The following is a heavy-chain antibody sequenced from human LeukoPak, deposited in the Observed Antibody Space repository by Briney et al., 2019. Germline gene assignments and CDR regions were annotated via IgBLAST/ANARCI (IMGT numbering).Heavy chain of an antibody. CDR2: ISSGGTYE. J-gene: IGHJ4*02. CDR3: ARDSTYYYDSGSSGPHYFDN. D-gene: IGHD3-10*01. Sequence: GKSLRLSCAASGFTFSNYAMHWVRQAPDKGLEWVSLISSGGTYEYYADSVKGRFTISRDNSKNTLYLQLNSLRAEDTAVYYCARDSTYYYDSGSSGPHYFDNWGQGTLVTVSS. V-gene: IGHV3-30*01. CDR1: GFTFSNYA.